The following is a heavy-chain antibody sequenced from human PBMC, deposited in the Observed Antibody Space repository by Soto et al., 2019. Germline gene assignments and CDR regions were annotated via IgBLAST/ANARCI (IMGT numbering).Heavy chain of an antibody. CDR2: INPSGGST. J-gene: IGHJ4*02. Sequence: ASVKVSCKASGYTFTSYYMHWVRQAPGQGLEWMGIINPSGGSTSYAQKFQGRVTMTRGTSTSTVYMELSSLRSEDTAVYYGARAFNLTGSSFDYWGQGTMVTVSS. V-gene: IGHV1-46*01. CDR1: GYTFTSYY. D-gene: IGHD7-27*01. CDR3: ARAFNLTGSSFDY.